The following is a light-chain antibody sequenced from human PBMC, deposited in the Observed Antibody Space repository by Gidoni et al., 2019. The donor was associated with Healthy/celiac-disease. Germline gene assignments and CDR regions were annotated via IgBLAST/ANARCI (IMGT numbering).Light chain of an antibody. CDR2: ASS. CDR1: QSISSY. CDR3: QQSYSTLSIT. V-gene: IGKV1-39*01. Sequence: DIQMTQSTSSLSASVGDRVTITCRASQSISSYLNWYQQKPGKAPKLLIYASSSLQSGVPSRFSGSGSVTDFTLTISSLQPEDFATYYCQQSYSTLSITFGQGTRLEIK. J-gene: IGKJ5*01.